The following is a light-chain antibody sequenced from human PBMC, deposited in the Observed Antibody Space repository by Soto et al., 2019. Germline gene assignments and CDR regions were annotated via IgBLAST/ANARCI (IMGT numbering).Light chain of an antibody. Sequence: DIVLTQSPGTLSLSPGERATLSCTASHSLSSKFLVWYQQKSGQTPRVLIYDASSRATGIPDRFSGSGSGTDFTLTISRLEPEDSAVYFCQQYDTSPTFGQGTKVEIK. CDR3: QQYDTSPT. CDR2: DAS. J-gene: IGKJ1*01. V-gene: IGKV3-20*01. CDR1: HSLSSKF.